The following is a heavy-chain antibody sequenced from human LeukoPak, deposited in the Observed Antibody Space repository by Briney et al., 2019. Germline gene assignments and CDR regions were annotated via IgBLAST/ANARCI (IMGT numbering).Heavy chain of an antibody. V-gene: IGHV3-23*01. Sequence: PGGSLRLSCAASGFTFSSYVMSWVRQAPGKGLEWVSAISGSGGSTYYADSVKGRFTISRDNSKNTLYLQMNSLRAEDTAVYYCAKVRIAAAGTAGPGDYWGQGTLVTVSS. D-gene: IGHD6-13*01. CDR1: GFTFSSYV. CDR2: ISGSGGST. J-gene: IGHJ4*02. CDR3: AKVRIAAAGTAGPGDY.